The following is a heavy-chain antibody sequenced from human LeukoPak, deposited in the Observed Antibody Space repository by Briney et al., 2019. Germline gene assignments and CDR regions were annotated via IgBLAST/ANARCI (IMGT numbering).Heavy chain of an antibody. CDR2: IHSTGST. CDR1: GGSINSHF. V-gene: IGHV4-59*11. CDR3: ARDGYSGSSLFDY. Sequence: SETLSLTCTVSGGSINSHFWSWIRQPPGKGLEWIGYIHSTGSTNYNPSLKSRVTISVDTSRNQFSLKLSSVTAADTAVYYCARDGYSGSSLFDYWGQGALVTVSS. D-gene: IGHD1-26*01. J-gene: IGHJ4*02.